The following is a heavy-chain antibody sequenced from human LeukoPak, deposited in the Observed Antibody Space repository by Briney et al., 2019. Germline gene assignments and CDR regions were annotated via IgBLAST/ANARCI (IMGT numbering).Heavy chain of an antibody. J-gene: IGHJ4*02. CDR3: ARDRTVVAPAAIGY. D-gene: IGHD2-2*01. Sequence: ASVQVSCQASGYTFTSYGISWVRQAPGQGLEWMGWISAYNGNTHYAQKLQGRVTMTTDTSTSTAYMELRSLRSDDTAVYYCARDRTVVAPAAIGYWGQGTLVTVSS. CDR1: GYTFTSYG. V-gene: IGHV1-18*01. CDR2: ISAYNGNT.